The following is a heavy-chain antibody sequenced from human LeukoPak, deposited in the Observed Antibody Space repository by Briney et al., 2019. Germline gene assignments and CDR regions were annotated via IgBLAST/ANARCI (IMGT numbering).Heavy chain of an antibody. Sequence: GGSLRLSCAASGFSFSSYGMHWVRQAPGKGLEWVSAISGSGSNTYYADSLRGRFTISRDNSKNTVLLQMNSLRAEDTAVYYCAREEGIAAAGALEYWGQGILVTVSS. CDR3: AREEGIAAAGALEY. CDR2: ISGSGSNT. D-gene: IGHD6-13*01. V-gene: IGHV3-23*01. J-gene: IGHJ4*02. CDR1: GFSFSSYG.